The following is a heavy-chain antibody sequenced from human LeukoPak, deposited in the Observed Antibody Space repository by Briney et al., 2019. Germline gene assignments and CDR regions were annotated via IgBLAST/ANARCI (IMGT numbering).Heavy chain of an antibody. CDR2: MNPSGGSR. D-gene: IGHD3-22*01. Sequence: ASVKVSCKASGYTFTSYYMHWVRQAPGQGLEWMGIMNPSGGSRSYAQKFQGRVTMTRDTSTSTVYMELSSLRSEDTAVYYCARQGITMIVVVSKGFDYWGQGTLVTVSS. J-gene: IGHJ4*02. CDR1: GYTFTSYY. CDR3: ARQGITMIVVVSKGFDY. V-gene: IGHV1-46*01.